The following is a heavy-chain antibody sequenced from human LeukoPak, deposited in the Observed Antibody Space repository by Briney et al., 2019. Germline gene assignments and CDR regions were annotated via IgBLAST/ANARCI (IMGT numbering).Heavy chain of an antibody. CDR3: AKDRSIAARNFDY. D-gene: IGHD6-6*01. Sequence: SGGSLRLSCAASGFTFSSYAMSWVRQAPGKGLEWVSAVSGSGGSTYYADSVKGRFTISRDNSKNTLYLQMNSQRAEDTAVYYCAKDRSIAARNFDYWGQGTLVTVSS. CDR2: VSGSGGST. V-gene: IGHV3-23*01. CDR1: GFTFSSYA. J-gene: IGHJ4*02.